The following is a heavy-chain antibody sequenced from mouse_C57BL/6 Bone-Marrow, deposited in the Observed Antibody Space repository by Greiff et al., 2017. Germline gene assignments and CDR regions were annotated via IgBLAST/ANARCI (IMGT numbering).Heavy chain of an antibody. V-gene: IGHV14-4*01. CDR1: GFNIKDDY. D-gene: IGHD4-1*01. J-gene: IGHJ3*01. Sequence: VQLQQSGAELVRPGASVKLSCTASGFNIKDDYMHWVKQRPEQGLEWIGWIDPENGDTEYASKFQGKATITADPSSNTAYLQRSSLTSEDTAVYYCTANWGAYWGQGTLVTVSA. CDR3: TANWGAY. CDR2: IDPENGDT.